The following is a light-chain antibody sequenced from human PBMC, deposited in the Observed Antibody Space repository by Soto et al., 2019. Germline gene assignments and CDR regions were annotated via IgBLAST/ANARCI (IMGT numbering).Light chain of an antibody. CDR3: QQYGSSGT. V-gene: IGKV3D-15*01. J-gene: IGKJ1*01. CDR1: QSVRSN. Sequence: EIVMTQSPATLSVSPGERATLSCRASQSVRSNLAWYQQKPGQAPRLLIYGASNRATGIPARFSGSGSGTDFTLTISSLEPEDFAVYYCQQYGSSGTFGQGTKVDIK. CDR2: GAS.